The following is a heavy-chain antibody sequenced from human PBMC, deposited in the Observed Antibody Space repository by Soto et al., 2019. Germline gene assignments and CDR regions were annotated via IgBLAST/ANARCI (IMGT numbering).Heavy chain of an antibody. CDR3: VQSRCGGDCLQSYSSHSYYGLDV. V-gene: IGHV2-5*02. D-gene: IGHD2-21*01. J-gene: IGHJ6*02. CDR2: IYWDDDK. Sequence: QITLKESGPTLVKPTQTLTLTCTFSGFSLSTTGVGVGWIRQPPGKALEWLALIYWDDDKRYNPSLKSRLTITKEPPQNQVVLTMTNMDPVDTATYYCVQSRCGGDCLQSYSSHSYYGLDVWGQGTTVTVSS. CDR1: GFSLSTTGVG.